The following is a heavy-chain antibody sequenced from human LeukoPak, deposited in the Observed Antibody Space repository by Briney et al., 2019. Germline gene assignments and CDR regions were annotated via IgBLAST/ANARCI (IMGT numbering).Heavy chain of an antibody. D-gene: IGHD3-16*01. CDR3: AREGLWGAASDAFDI. V-gene: IGHV3-48*03. CDR1: GFTFSTYE. CDR2: ISISGTTI. J-gene: IGHJ3*02. Sequence: GGSLRLSCAASGFTFSTYEMNWVRQAPGKGLEWVSYISISGTTIYYADSVKGRFTISRDNAKNSLYLQMNSLRVEDMAVYYCAREGLWGAASDAFDIWGQGTMVTVSS.